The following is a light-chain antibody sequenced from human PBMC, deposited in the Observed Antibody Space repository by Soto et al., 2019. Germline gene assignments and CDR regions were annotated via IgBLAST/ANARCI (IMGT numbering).Light chain of an antibody. V-gene: IGLV2-14*01. J-gene: IGLJ1*01. CDR3: SSYTSSSTL. CDR1: SSDVGGYNY. Sequence: QSVLTQPPSASGSPGQSITISCTGTSSDVGGYNYVSWYQQHPGKAPKLMIYDVSNRPSGVSNRFSGSKSGNTASLTISGLQAEDEADYYCSSYTSSSTLFGTGTKVTV. CDR2: DVS.